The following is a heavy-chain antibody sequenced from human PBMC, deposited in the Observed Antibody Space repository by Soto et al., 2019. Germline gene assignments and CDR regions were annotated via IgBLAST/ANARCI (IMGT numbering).Heavy chain of an antibody. J-gene: IGHJ4*02. D-gene: IGHD6-13*01. CDR2: VYRPGST. CDR1: GGSISTSNW. Sequence: QVQLQESAPGLVKPSAALSLTCAVSGGSISTSNWWSWVRQPPGKGLEWIGEVYRPGSTNYNPSLESRLSISVDKSKNQFSLKLTFVTAADTAVYYCARARATIAAAAIFDCWGQGTLVTVSS. CDR3: ARARATIAAAAIFDC. V-gene: IGHV4-4*02.